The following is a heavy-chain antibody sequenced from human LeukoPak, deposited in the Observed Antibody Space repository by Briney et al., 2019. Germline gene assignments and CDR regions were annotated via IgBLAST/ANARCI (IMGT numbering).Heavy chain of an antibody. V-gene: IGHV3-23*01. J-gene: IGHJ6*02. CDR3: AKDRGSWYGDYYYGMDV. CDR1: GFTFSSYA. Sequence: GGSLRLSCAASGFTFSSYAMSWVRKAPGKGLEWVSAISGSGGSTYYADSVKGRFTISRDNSKNTLYLQMNSLRAEDTAVYYCAKDRGSWYGDYYYGMDVWGQGTTVTVSS. D-gene: IGHD6-13*01. CDR2: ISGSGGST.